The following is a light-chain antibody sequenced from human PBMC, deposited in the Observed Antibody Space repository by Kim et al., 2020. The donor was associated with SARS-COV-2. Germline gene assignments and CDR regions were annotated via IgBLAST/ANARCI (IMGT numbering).Light chain of an antibody. V-gene: IGKV3-15*01. J-gene: IGKJ2*01. CDR1: QSVTTN. Sequence: SVSPGERFTPSCRASQSVTTNLAWHQPTPGQAPRVLIYDASTRATGIPARFSGSGSATEFTLTISSLQSEDFAVYYCQQSNNWPYTFGQGTKLEI. CDR3: QQSNNWPYT. CDR2: DAS.